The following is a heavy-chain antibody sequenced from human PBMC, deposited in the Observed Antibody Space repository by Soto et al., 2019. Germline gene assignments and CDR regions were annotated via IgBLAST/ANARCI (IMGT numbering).Heavy chain of an antibody. J-gene: IGHJ3*02. CDR1: GGSVTSYY. D-gene: IGHD3-16*01. CDR2: IYNSGNT. V-gene: IGHV4-59*08. Sequence: QVQLQESGPGLVKASETLSLTCSVSGGSVTSYYWSWIRQPSGKGLEWIGYIYNSGNTNYNPSLKSRVTMSVDTSKNEFSLEVTSVTAADTAVYFCARRWGAGRLNDAFDIWGQGTVVTVS. CDR3: ARRWGAGRLNDAFDI.